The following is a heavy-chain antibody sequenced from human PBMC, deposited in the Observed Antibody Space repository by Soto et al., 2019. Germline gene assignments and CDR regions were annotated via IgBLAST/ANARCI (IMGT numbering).Heavy chain of an antibody. CDR3: AKAPLWFGSDGYYGMDV. J-gene: IGHJ6*02. Sequence: PGGSLRLSCAASGFTFSSYAMSWVRQAPGKGLEWVSAISGSGGSTHYADSVKGRFTISRDNSKNTLYLQMNSLRAEDTAVYYCAKAPLWFGSDGYYGMDVWGQGTTVTVSS. V-gene: IGHV3-23*01. CDR1: GFTFSSYA. D-gene: IGHD3-10*01. CDR2: ISGSGGST.